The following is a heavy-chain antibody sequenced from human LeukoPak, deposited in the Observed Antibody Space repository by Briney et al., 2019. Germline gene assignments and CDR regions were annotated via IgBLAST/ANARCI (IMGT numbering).Heavy chain of an antibody. Sequence: GGSLKISFKGSGSRFTSYWIGWGRRMPGKGGEWMGIIYPGDSDTRYSPSFQGQVTISADKSISTAYLQWSSLKASDTAMYYCALASSYAWMIDYWGQGTLVAVSS. D-gene: IGHD5-12*01. CDR1: GSRFTSYW. J-gene: IGHJ4*02. CDR3: ALASSYAWMIDY. CDR2: IYPGDSDT. V-gene: IGHV5-51*01.